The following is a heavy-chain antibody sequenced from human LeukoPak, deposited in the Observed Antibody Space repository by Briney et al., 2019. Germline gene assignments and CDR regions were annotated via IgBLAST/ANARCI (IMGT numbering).Heavy chain of an antibody. V-gene: IGHV4-34*01. D-gene: IGHD3-10*01. Sequence: LETLSLSCAVYGGSFSGYYWRWIREPPGKGLEWIGEINHSGSTNYNPSLKRRVTISVDTSTNQFSLKLSSVTAADTAVYYCARRRSLTMVRGGGWFDPWGQGTLVTVSS. CDR2: INHSGST. J-gene: IGHJ5*02. CDR3: ARRRSLTMVRGGGWFDP. CDR1: GGSFSGYY.